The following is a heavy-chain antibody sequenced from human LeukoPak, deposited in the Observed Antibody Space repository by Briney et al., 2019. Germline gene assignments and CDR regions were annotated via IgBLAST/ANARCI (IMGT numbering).Heavy chain of an antibody. Sequence: TGGSLRLSCEASGFKFDDYAMHWVRQAPGKGPELVSGVSWDSRSVVYADSVRGRFTISRDNTKNSLYLQMNSLTTEDTAFYHCAKGASHGIHFWFDPWGQGTLVTVST. CDR2: VSWDSRSV. CDR3: AKGASHGIHFWFDP. J-gene: IGHJ5*01. D-gene: IGHD3-3*02. V-gene: IGHV3-9*01. CDR1: GFKFDDYA.